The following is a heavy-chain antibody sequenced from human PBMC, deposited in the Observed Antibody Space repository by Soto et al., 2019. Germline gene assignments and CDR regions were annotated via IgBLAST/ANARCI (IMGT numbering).Heavy chain of an antibody. V-gene: IGHV4-34*01. CDR3: ASSIRYYYGMDV. CDR2: INHSGST. Sequence: SETLSLTCAVYGGSFSGYYWSWIRQPPGKGLEWIGEINHSGSTNYNPSLKSRVTISVDTSKNQFSLKLSSVTAADTAVYYCASSIRYYYGMDVWGQGTTVTVSS. CDR1: GGSFSGYY. J-gene: IGHJ6*02.